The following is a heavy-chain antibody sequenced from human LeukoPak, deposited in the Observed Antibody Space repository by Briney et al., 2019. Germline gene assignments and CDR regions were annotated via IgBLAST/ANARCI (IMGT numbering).Heavy chain of an antibody. D-gene: IGHD6-13*01. CDR1: GFTFSTYY. V-gene: IGHV3-7*01. J-gene: IGHJ5*02. Sequence: GGSLRLSCAASGFTFSTYYMTWVRQAPGRGLEWVAVIKPGGSEKYYVDSVMGRFTISRDNAKNSLYLQMNTLRAEDTALYYCARGLYSSSPWGQGTLVTVSS. CDR2: IKPGGSEK. CDR3: ARGLYSSSP.